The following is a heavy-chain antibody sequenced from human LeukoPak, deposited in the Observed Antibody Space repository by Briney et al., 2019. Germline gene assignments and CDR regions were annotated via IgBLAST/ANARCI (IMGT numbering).Heavy chain of an antibody. CDR1: GFTFSSYW. CDR2: INSDGSST. D-gene: IGHD3-10*01. Sequence: PGGSLRLSCAASGFTFSSYWMHWVRQAPGKGLVWVSRINSDGSSTSYADSVKGRFTISRENAKNTLYLQMNSLRAEDTAVYYCARQRANYYGSGTRPQVMDVWGQGTTVTVSS. CDR3: ARQRANYYGSGTRPQVMDV. V-gene: IGHV3-74*01. J-gene: IGHJ6*02.